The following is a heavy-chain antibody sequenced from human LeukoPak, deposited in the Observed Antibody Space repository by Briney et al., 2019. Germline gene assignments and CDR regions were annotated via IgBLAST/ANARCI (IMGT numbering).Heavy chain of an antibody. Sequence: PGGSLRLSCAASVFTVSINYTSGVREAPGKGLECGSVIYSRGSTYYADSVTGRLTISRDNSKNTLYLQMTGLRAEDSGVYYCPQPFWGSGGYDYWGQGTLVTVSS. D-gene: IGHD3-10*01. CDR2: IYSRGST. V-gene: IGHV3-66*01. CDR1: VFTVSINY. CDR3: PQPFWGSGGYDY. J-gene: IGHJ4*02.